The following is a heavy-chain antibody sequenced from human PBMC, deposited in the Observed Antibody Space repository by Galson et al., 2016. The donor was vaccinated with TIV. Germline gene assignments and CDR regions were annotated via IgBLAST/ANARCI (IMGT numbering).Heavy chain of an antibody. J-gene: IGHJ4*02. CDR1: GCSIRSGSYY. CDR3: AREGENRGSYVGY. CDR2: IYYPGTT. D-gene: IGHD6-19*01. Sequence: SETQSLTCDVSGCSIRSGSYYWTWIRQPPGKGLECIGYIYYPGTTKYNPSLQSRVTISIDTSKNQLSLNLRSVTAADAAVYYCAREGENRGSYVGYWGQGTLVTVSS. V-gene: IGHV4-61*01.